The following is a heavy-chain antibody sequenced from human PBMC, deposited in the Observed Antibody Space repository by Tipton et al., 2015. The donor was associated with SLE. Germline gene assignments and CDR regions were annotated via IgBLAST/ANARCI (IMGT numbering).Heavy chain of an antibody. CDR2: INPNSGGT. J-gene: IGHJ4*02. CDR1: GYTFTGYY. D-gene: IGHD6-13*01. Sequence: QVQLVQSGAEVKKPGASVKVSCKASGYTFTGYYMHWVRQAPGQGLEWMGWINPNSGGTNYAQKFQGRVTMTRDTSISTAYMELSRLRSDDTAVYYCARAVQIAAAVRGFDYWGQGTLVTVSS. CDR3: ARAVQIAAAVRGFDY. V-gene: IGHV1-2*02.